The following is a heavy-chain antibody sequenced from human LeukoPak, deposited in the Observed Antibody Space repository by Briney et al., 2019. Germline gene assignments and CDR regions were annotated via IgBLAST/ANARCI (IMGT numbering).Heavy chain of an antibody. J-gene: IGHJ5*02. V-gene: IGHV4-34*01. Sequence: TSSETLSLTCAVYGGSFSGYYWSWIRQPPGKGLEWIGEINHSGNTNYNPSLKSRVTISVDTSKNQFSLKLSSVTAADTAVYYCARWEAAADNNWFDPWGQGTLVTVSS. CDR3: ARWEAAADNNWFDP. CDR1: GGSFSGYY. D-gene: IGHD6-13*01. CDR2: INHSGNT.